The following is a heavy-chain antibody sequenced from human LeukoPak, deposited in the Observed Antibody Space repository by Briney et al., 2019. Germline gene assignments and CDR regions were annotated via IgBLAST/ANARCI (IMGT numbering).Heavy chain of an antibody. CDR3: ARGDVDMSLDY. J-gene: IGHJ4*02. Sequence: GGSLRLSCAASGFSFMTDIMHWVRQAPGKGLEGVAVIWNDGDIKYYADSVKGRFSISRDNSNDMLYLQMNSLRAEDTAVYYCARGDVDMSLDYWGQGTLVTVST. CDR2: IWNDGDIK. CDR1: GFSFMTDI. D-gene: IGHD5-24*01. V-gene: IGHV3-33*01.